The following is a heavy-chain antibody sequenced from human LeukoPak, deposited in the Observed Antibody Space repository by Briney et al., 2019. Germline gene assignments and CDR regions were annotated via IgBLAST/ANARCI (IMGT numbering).Heavy chain of an antibody. D-gene: IGHD2-2*01. CDR1: GGSFSGYY. CDR2: INHSGST. J-gene: IGHJ3*02. Sequence: SETLSLTCAVYGGSFSGYYWSWIRQPPGKGLEWIGEINHSGSTNYNPSLKSRVTISVDTSKNQFSLKLSSVTAADTAVNYCARGLYVPHCSSTSCYQILDAFDIWGQGTMVTVSS. V-gene: IGHV4-34*01. CDR3: ARGLYVPHCSSTSCYQILDAFDI.